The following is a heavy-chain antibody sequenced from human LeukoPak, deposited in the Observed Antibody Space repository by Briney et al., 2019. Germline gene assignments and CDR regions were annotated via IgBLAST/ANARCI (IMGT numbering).Heavy chain of an antibody. J-gene: IGHJ4*02. V-gene: IGHV4-31*11. Sequence: SETLSLTCAVYGGSFSGYYWSWIRQHPGKGLEWIGYIYYSGSTYYNPSLKSRVTISVDTSKNQFSLKLSSVTAADTAVYYCARTGATTSFWFDYWGQGTLVTVSS. D-gene: IGHD1-26*01. CDR3: ARTGATTSFWFDY. CDR2: IYYSGST. CDR1: GGSFSGYY.